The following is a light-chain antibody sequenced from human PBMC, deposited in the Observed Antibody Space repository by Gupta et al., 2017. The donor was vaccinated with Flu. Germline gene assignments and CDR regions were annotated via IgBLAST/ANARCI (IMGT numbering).Light chain of an antibody. J-gene: IGLJ2*01. V-gene: IGLV1-36*01. CDR2: YDD. CDR1: SSNIGSNA. CDR3: ATWDDTRNAVL. Sequence: SVLTQPPSVSEAPRQRVTISCSGSSSNIGSNAVNCYQHLPGKAPKLLIYYDDRLPSGVSDRFSGSKSGTSASLAISGLQAEDEADYYCATWDDTRNAVLFGGGTKLTVL.